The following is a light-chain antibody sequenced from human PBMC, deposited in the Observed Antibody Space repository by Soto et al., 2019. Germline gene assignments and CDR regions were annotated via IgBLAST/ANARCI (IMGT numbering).Light chain of an antibody. CDR2: LNSDGSH. Sequence: QLVLTQSPSASASLGASVKLTCTLSSGHSSYAIAWHQQQPEKGPRYLMKLNSDGSHSKGDGIPDRYSGSSSGAESYLSISSLQSEDEADYYCQTGGTGVVFGGGTQLTVL. V-gene: IGLV4-69*01. CDR3: QTGGTGVV. CDR1: SGHSSYA. J-gene: IGLJ2*01.